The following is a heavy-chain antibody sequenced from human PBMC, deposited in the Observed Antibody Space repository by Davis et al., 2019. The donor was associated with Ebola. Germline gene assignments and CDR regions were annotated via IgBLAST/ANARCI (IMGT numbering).Heavy chain of an antibody. J-gene: IGHJ6*02. D-gene: IGHD6-13*01. CDR3: ASKRPSSSWYLYYGMDV. Sequence: ASVKVSCKASGYTFTSYGISWVRQAPGQGLEWMGWISAYNGNTNYAQKFQGRVTITADKSTSTAYMELSSLRSEDTAVYYCASKRPSSSWYLYYGMDVWGQGTTVTVSS. CDR2: ISAYNGNT. CDR1: GYTFTSYG. V-gene: IGHV1-18*01.